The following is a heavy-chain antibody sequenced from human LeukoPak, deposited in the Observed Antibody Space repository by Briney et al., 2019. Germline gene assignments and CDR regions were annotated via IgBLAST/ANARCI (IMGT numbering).Heavy chain of an antibody. CDR2: IYSGGST. CDR3: AREGLTVAYDY. D-gene: IGHD6-19*01. Sequence: GGSLRLSCAASGFTVSSNYMSWVRQAPGKGLEWVSVIYSGGSTYYADSVKGRFTISRDNSKNTLYLQMNSLRAEDTAVYYCAREGLTVAYDYWGQGTLVTVSS. J-gene: IGHJ4*02. V-gene: IGHV3-66*01. CDR1: GFTVSSNY.